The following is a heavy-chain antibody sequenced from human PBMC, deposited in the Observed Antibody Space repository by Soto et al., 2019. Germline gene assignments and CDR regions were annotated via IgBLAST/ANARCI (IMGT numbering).Heavy chain of an antibody. Sequence: SVKVSCKASGGTFSSYAISWVRQAPGQGLEWMGGIIPIFGTANYAQKFQGRVTITADESTSTAYMELSSLRSEDTAVYYCASIQVTGATDYYHYGMHVWGQGTTVPVSS. V-gene: IGHV1-69*13. CDR2: IIPIFGTA. D-gene: IGHD1-7*01. CDR3: ASIQVTGATDYYHYGMHV. CDR1: GGTFSSYA. J-gene: IGHJ6*02.